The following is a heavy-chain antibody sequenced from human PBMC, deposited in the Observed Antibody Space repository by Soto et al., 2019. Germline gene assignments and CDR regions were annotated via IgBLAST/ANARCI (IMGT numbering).Heavy chain of an antibody. CDR1: GFTFSNYE. V-gene: IGHV3-48*03. CDR2: IDTSGDAM. CDR3: AKSWSGSHGAFDM. D-gene: IGHD2-8*02. J-gene: IGHJ3*02. Sequence: PGGSLRLSCAVSGFTFSNYEWNWVRQAPGKGLEWTSYIDTSGDAMFYADSVKGRFAVSRDNTMNSLYLQMNSLRAEDTAAYYCAKSWSGSHGAFDMWGQGTMVT.